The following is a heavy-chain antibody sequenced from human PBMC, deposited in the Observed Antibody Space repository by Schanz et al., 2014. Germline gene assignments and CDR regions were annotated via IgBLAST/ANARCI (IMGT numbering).Heavy chain of an antibody. D-gene: IGHD2-8*02. CDR1: GFTFSNYC. Sequence: EVQLVESGGGLVQPGGSLRLSCAASGFTFSNYCMHWVRQAPGKGLVWVSRINGDGSRTAYADSVKGRFTISRDNAKNTLYLQMSSLRVEDTAVYYCAKTLFPGGTQTFGNWGRGTLVTVSS. J-gene: IGHJ4*02. CDR3: AKTLFPGGTQTFGN. CDR2: INGDGSRT. V-gene: IGHV3-74*01.